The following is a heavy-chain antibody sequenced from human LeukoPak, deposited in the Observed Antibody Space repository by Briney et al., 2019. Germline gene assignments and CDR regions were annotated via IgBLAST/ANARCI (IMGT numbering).Heavy chain of an antibody. CDR3: ARGPKNSIAAASSLGIDY. Sequence: SETLSLTCAVYGGSFSGYYWSWIRQPPGKGLEWIGEINHSGSTNCNPSLKSRVTISVDTSKNQFSLKLSSVTAADTAVYYCARGPKNSIAAASSLGIDYWGQGTLVTVSS. CDR2: INHSGST. J-gene: IGHJ4*02. V-gene: IGHV4-34*01. D-gene: IGHD6-13*01. CDR1: GGSFSGYY.